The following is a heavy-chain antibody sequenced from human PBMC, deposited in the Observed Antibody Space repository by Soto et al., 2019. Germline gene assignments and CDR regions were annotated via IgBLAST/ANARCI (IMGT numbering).Heavy chain of an antibody. Sequence: EVQLVQSGAEVKKPGESLRISCKGSGYSFTSYWISWVRQMPGKGLEWMGRIDPSDSYTSHSPSFQGHVTISAHKSISTAYLQWSSLKASDTAIEYCARHYSSNEYDYCGQGTLFTVSS. CDR2: IDPSDSYT. D-gene: IGHD6-13*01. V-gene: IGHV5-10-1*01. CDR3: ARHYSSNEYDY. J-gene: IGHJ4*02. CDR1: GYSFTSYW.